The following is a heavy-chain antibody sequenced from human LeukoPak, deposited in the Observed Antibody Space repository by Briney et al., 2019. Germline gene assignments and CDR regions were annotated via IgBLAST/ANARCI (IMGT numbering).Heavy chain of an antibody. D-gene: IGHD1-26*01. V-gene: IGHV4-39*01. CDR3: AVGATQTDAFDI. J-gene: IGHJ3*02. CDR1: GGSISSSSYY. CDR2: IYYSGST. Sequence: PSETLSLTCTVSGGSISSSSYYWGWIRQPPGKGLEWIGSIYYSGSTYYNPSLKSRVTISVDTSKNQFSLKLSSVTAADTAVYYCAVGATQTDAFDIWGQVTMVTVSS.